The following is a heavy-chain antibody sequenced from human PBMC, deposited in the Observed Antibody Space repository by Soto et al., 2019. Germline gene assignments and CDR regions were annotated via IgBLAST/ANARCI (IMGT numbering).Heavy chain of an antibody. D-gene: IGHD1-26*01. CDR1: GGSISSSSYY. Sequence: SETLSLTCTVSGGSISSSSYYWGWIRQPPGKGLEWIGSIYYSGSTYYNPSLKSRVTISVDTSKNQFSLKLSSVTAADTAVYYCARPHQGSYLGNYFDYWGQGTLVTVSS. CDR2: IYYSGST. CDR3: ARPHQGSYLGNYFDY. J-gene: IGHJ4*02. V-gene: IGHV4-39*01.